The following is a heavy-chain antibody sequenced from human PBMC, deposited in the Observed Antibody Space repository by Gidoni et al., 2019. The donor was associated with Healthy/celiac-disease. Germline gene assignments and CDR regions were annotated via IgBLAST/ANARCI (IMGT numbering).Heavy chain of an antibody. V-gene: IGHV4-30-4*01. Sequence: QVQLQESGPGLVKPSQTLSLTCTVSGGSISSGDYYWSWIRQPPGKGLEWIGYIYYRGSTYYNPSLKSRVNISVDTSKNQCSLKLSSVTAADTAVYYCARDRGASTVRWFDPWGQGTLVTVSS. CDR1: GGSISSGDYY. D-gene: IGHD4-4*01. CDR3: ARDRGASTVRWFDP. CDR2: IYYRGST. J-gene: IGHJ5*02.